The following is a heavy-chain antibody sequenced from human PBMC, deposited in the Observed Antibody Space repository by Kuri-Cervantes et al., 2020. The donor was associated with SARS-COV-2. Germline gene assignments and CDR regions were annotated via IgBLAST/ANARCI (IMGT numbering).Heavy chain of an antibody. J-gene: IGHJ6*02. V-gene: IGHV4-31*02. Sequence: SCTVSGGSISSGGYYWSWIRQHPGKGLEWIGYIYYSGSTYYNPSLKSRVTISVDTSKNQFSLKLSSVTAADTAVYYCAADYGGNTYYYYHGMDVWGQGTTVTVSS. D-gene: IGHD4-23*01. CDR2: IYYSGST. CDR1: GGSISSGGYY. CDR3: AADYGGNTYYYYHGMDV.